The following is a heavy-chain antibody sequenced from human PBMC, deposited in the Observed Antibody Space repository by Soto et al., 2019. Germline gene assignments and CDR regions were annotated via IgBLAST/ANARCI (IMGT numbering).Heavy chain of an antibody. CDR3: ARDRRPFQEYPGEAYFDY. D-gene: IGHD3-10*01. J-gene: IGHJ4*02. Sequence: QVQLQESGPGLVKPSQTLSLTCTVSGGSISSGGYYWSWIRQHPGKGLEWIGYIYYSGSTYYNPSLKSRVTISVDKSKNQFSLKLSSVTAADTAVYYCARDRRPFQEYPGEAYFDYWGQGTLVTVSS. CDR1: GGSISSGGYY. V-gene: IGHV4-31*03. CDR2: IYYSGST.